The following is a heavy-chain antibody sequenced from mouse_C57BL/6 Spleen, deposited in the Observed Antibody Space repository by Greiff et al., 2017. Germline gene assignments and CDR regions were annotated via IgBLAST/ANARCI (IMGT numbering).Heavy chain of an antibody. J-gene: IGHJ2*01. Sequence: EVQLQQSGPGLVKPSQSLSLTCSVTGYSITSGYYWNWIRQFPGNKLEWMGYISYDGSNNYNPSLKNRISITRDTSKNQFFLKLNSVTTEDTATYYCARGGYYGSSYYFDYWGQGTTLTVSS. CDR3: ARGGYYGSSYYFDY. CDR1: GYSITSGYY. CDR2: ISYDGSN. D-gene: IGHD1-1*01. V-gene: IGHV3-6*01.